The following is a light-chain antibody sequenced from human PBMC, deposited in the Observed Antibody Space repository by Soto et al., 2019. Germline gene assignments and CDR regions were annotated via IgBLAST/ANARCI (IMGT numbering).Light chain of an antibody. V-gene: IGKV3-11*01. CDR2: DAS. CDR3: QERSNWPPLT. J-gene: IGKJ4*01. CDR1: QSVSSY. Sequence: EIVLTQSPATLSLSPGERATHSCRASQSVSSYLAWYQQKPGQAPRLLIYDASNRATGIPARFSGSGSGTDFNLTISGLEPEDCAVYYCQERSNWPPLTFGGGTKVEIK.